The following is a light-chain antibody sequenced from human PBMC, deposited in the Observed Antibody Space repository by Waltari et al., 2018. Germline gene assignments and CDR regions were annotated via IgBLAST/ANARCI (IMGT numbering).Light chain of an antibody. CDR1: QSISRY. V-gene: IGKV3-20*01. Sequence: SCRASQSISRYLAWYQQKPGQAPRVLIYGASTRATGIPDRFSGSGSGTDFSLTISGLEAEDSAVYYCQHHFRLPATFGQGTKVEIK. CDR2: GAS. CDR3: QHHFRLPAT. J-gene: IGKJ1*01.